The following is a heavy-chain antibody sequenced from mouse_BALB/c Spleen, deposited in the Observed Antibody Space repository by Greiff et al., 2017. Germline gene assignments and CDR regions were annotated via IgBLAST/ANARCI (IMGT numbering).Heavy chain of an antibody. V-gene: IGHV1S81*02. CDR2: INPSNGRT. CDR1: GYTFTSYW. Sequence: QVQLQQPGAELVKPGASVKLSCKASGYTFTSYWMHWVKQRPGQGLEWIGEINPSNGRTNYNEKFKSKATLTVDKSSSTAYMQLSSLTSEDSAVYYCARDYRYDEGDYYAMDYWGQGTSVTVSS. CDR3: ARDYRYDEGDYYAMDY. D-gene: IGHD2-14*01. J-gene: IGHJ4*01.